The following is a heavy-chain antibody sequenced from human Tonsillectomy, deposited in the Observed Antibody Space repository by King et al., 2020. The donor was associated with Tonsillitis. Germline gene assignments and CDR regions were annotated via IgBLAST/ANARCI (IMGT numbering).Heavy chain of an antibody. V-gene: IGHV4-39*01. CDR1: GDSLSSDSYY. D-gene: IGHD3-3*01. CDR3: ARHVNLEWLLSYMDV. CDR2: VHFAGNI. J-gene: IGHJ6*03. Sequence: QLQESGPGLVKPSETLSLTCTISGDSLSSDSYYWGWIRQSPGTGLEWIGSVHFAGNIYHNPSLKSRVTISMDTSKNQISLNLSSVTAADTAVYYCARHVNLEWLLSYMDVWGKGTPVSVSS.